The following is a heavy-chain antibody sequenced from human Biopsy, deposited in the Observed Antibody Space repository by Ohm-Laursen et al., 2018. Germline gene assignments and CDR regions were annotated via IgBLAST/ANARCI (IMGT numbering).Heavy chain of an antibody. D-gene: IGHD1-26*01. CDR3: ATITRGATRFPLDY. J-gene: IGHJ4*02. Sequence: ASVKVSCKASGYTFTGYYMHWVRQAPGQGLEWMGWINPNSGGTNYARKFQGRVTMTRDTSISTAYMELSRLRSDDTAVYYCATITRGATRFPLDYWGQGTLVTVSS. CDR2: INPNSGGT. V-gene: IGHV1-2*02. CDR1: GYTFTGYY.